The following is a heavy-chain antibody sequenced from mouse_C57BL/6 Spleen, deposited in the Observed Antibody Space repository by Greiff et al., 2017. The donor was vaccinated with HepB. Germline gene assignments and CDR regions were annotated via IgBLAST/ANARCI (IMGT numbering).Heavy chain of an antibody. CDR2: IYPRSGNT. CDR1: GYTFTSYG. D-gene: IGHD1-1*01. V-gene: IGHV1-81*01. Sequence: VQLQQSGAELARPGASVKLSCKASGYTFTSYGISWVKQRTGQGLEWIGEIYPRSGNTYYNEKFKGKATLTADKSSSTAYMELRSLTSEDSAVYFCARRGITTVVGTWYFDVWGTGTTVTVSS. CDR3: ARRGITTVVGTWYFDV. J-gene: IGHJ1*03.